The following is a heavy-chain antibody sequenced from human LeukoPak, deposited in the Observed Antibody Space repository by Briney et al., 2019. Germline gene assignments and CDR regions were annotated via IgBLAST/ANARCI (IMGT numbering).Heavy chain of an antibody. D-gene: IGHD3-22*01. CDR1: GYTFTSYG. CDR2: IIPIFGTA. Sequence: SVKVSCKASGYTFTSYGISWVRQAPGQGLEWMGGIIPIFGTANYAQKFQGRVTITTDESTSTAYMELSSLRSEDTAVYYCASLTNYYDSSGYYYENHVDYWGQGTLVTVSS. CDR3: ASLTNYYDSSGYYYENHVDY. J-gene: IGHJ4*02. V-gene: IGHV1-69*05.